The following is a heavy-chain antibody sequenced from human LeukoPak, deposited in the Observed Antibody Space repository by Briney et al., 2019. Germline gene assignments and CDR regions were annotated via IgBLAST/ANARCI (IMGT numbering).Heavy chain of an antibody. CDR2: INHSGST. Sequence: PSETLSLTCAVYGGSFSGYYWSWIRQPPGKGLEWIGEINHSGSTNYSPSLKSRVTISVDTSKNQFSLKLSSVTAADTAVYYCARGRGIVVGYNWFDPWGQGTLVTVSS. V-gene: IGHV4-34*01. J-gene: IGHJ5*02. CDR1: GGSFSGYY. D-gene: IGHD2-2*01. CDR3: ARGRGIVVGYNWFDP.